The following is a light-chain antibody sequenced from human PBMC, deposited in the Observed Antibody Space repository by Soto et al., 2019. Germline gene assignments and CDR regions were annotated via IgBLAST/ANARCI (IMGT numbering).Light chain of an antibody. Sequence: IQLTQSPSSLSASVGDRVTITCRASQGINKFLAWYQQKPGKAPQLRIYGASTLQSGVPSRFSGSGSGTDFTLTISSLQPEDFATYYCQQLTNFRCTFGQGTKLDIK. J-gene: IGKJ2*02. CDR2: GAS. V-gene: IGKV1-9*01. CDR3: QQLTNFRCT. CDR1: QGINKF.